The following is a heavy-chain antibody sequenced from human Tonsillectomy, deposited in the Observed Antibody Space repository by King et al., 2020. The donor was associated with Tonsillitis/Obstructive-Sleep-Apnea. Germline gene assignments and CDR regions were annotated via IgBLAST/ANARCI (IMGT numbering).Heavy chain of an antibody. Sequence: EVQLVESGGGLVQPGRSLRLSCAASGFTFDDYAMHWVRQGPGKGLEGVSGISWNSGNVAYAESVKGRFTISRDNAKNSLYLQMNSLRAEDTALYFCAKVGTSFCSHSSCYLDVWGKGTTVTVSS. CDR2: ISWNSGNV. D-gene: IGHD2-15*01. V-gene: IGHV3-9*01. CDR3: AKVGTSFCSHSSCYLDV. CDR1: GFTFDDYA. J-gene: IGHJ6*04.